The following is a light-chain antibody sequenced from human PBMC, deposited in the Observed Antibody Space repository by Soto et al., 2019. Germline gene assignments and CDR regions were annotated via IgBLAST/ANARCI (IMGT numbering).Light chain of an antibody. CDR1: RSNIGSNP. Sequence: QSALTQPPSASGTPGQRVTSSCSGSRSNIGSNPVNWYQQLPGTAPRLLIDSNNQRPSGVPDRFSGSRSGTSASLAISGLQSEDEADYYCAAWDDILYGRVFGTGTKLTVL. V-gene: IGLV1-44*01. CDR2: SNN. CDR3: AAWDDILYGRV. J-gene: IGLJ1*01.